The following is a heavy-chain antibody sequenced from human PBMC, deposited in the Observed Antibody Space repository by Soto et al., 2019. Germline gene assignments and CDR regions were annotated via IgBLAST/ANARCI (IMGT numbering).Heavy chain of an antibody. V-gene: IGHV1-18*01. CDR2: ISAYNGNT. CDR1: GYTFTSYG. J-gene: IGHJ6*02. CDR3: ARDIQADYDFWSGPYYYYGMDV. Sequence: QVQLVQSGAEEKKPGASVKVSCKASGYTFTSYGISWVRQAPGQGLEWMGWISAYNGNTNYAQKLQGRVTMTTDTSTSTAYMELRSLRSDDTAVYYCARDIQADYDFWSGPYYYYGMDVWGQGTTVTVSS. D-gene: IGHD3-3*01.